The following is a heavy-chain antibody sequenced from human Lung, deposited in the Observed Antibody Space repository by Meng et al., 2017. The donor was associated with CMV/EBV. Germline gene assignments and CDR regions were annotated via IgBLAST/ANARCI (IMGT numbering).Heavy chain of an antibody. D-gene: IGHD6-19*01. CDR3: ARDAVTIAVSGIGDY. CDR2: ISAYNGDT. CDR1: GYIFTKYG. V-gene: IGHV1-18*01. J-gene: IGHJ4*02. Sequence: ASVKVSCKASGYIFTKYGINWMRQAPGQGPEWMGWISAYNGDTMYAQKVQGRVTMTTDTSSSTAFMELRGLRSDDTAVYYCARDAVTIAVSGIGDYWGQGTLVTVSS.